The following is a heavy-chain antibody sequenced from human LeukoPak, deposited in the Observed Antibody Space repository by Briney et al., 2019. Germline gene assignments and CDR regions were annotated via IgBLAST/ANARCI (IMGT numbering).Heavy chain of an antibody. D-gene: IGHD2/OR15-2a*01. Sequence: PSETLSLTCTVSGGSISSGSYYWSCIRQPAGKGLECIGRIYTSGSTNYNPSLKSRVTISVDTSKNQFSLKLSSVTAADTAVYYCASTSGPARGDYFDYWGQGTLVTVSS. J-gene: IGHJ4*02. V-gene: IGHV4-61*02. CDR3: ASTSGPARGDYFDY. CDR1: GGSISSGSYY. CDR2: IYTSGST.